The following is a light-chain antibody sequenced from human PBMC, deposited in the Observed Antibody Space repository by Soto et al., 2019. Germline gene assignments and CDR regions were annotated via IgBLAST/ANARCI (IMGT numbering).Light chain of an antibody. V-gene: IGLV2-23*01. Sequence: QSALTQPASVSGSPGQSITISCTGTTSDVGSYNLVSWYQQHPGKAPKLIIYEGSKRPSGISNRFSGSKSGNTASLTISGLQAEDEADYHCCSSAGSRTGVFGGGTKLTVL. CDR3: CSSAGSRTGV. J-gene: IGLJ3*02. CDR2: EGS. CDR1: TSDVGSYNL.